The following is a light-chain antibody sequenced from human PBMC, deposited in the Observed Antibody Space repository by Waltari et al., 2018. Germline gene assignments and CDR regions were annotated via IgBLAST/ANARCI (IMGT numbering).Light chain of an antibody. Sequence: DIQMTQSPPSLAAPVGDSVNITCRASQTIRNYLNWYQQRPGKAPKLLISAASSLQSGVPSRFSGSGSGTDFALTISSLQPEDFASYHCQETYTTLFTFGPGTKVEIK. CDR1: QTIRNY. CDR2: AAS. J-gene: IGKJ3*01. V-gene: IGKV1-39*01. CDR3: QETYTTLFT.